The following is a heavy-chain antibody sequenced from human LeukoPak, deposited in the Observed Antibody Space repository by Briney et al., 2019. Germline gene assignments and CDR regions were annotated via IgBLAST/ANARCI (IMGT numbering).Heavy chain of an antibody. Sequence: GGTLRLSCAASGFTFSSYGMSWVRQAPGKGLEWVSGIAGGGEYTYYADSVKGRFTISRDNSNNTLFLQMNSLRAEDTAVYYCVKGGWCDDWGQGTLVTVSS. CDR1: GFTFSSYG. D-gene: IGHD3-16*01. CDR2: IAGGGEYT. CDR3: VKGGWCDD. J-gene: IGHJ5*02. V-gene: IGHV3-23*01.